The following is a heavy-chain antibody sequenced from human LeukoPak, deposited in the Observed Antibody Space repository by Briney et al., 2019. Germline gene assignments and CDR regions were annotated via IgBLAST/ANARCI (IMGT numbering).Heavy chain of an antibody. CDR3: ARDHEGPYYYDSSGYLHY. CDR1: GYTFTSYG. V-gene: IGHV1-18*01. Sequence: GASVKVSCKASGYTFTSYGISWVRQAPGQGLEWMGWISAYNGNTNYAQKLQGRVTMTTDTSTSTAYMELRSLRSDDTAVYYCARDHEGPYYYDSSGYLHYWGQGTLVTVSS. D-gene: IGHD3-22*01. CDR2: ISAYNGNT. J-gene: IGHJ4*02.